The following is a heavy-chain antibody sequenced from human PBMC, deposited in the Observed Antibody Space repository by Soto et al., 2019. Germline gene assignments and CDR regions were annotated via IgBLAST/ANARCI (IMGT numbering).Heavy chain of an antibody. CDR3: PTNTQGDMPIVY. CDR2: VNPKSYGGTT. Sequence: EVQLVESGGGLVRPGGSLRLSCVASGFTFSHAWMNWVRKAPGKGLEWVGRVNPKSYGGTTDYAAPVKGRFTISRNDSKNTLYLQMNSLKTEDTAVYYCPTNTQGDMPIVYWGQGILVTVSS. CDR1: GFTFSHAW. D-gene: IGHD2-2*01. V-gene: IGHV3-15*07. J-gene: IGHJ4*02.